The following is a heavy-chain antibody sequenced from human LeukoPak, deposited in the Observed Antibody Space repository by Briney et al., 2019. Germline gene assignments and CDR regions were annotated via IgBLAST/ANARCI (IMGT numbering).Heavy chain of an antibody. CDR1: GFTFSDYY. CDR2: ISSSGSTI. Sequence: PGGSLRLSCAASGFTFSDYYMSWIRQAPGKGLEWVSYISSSGSTIYYADSVKGRFTISRDNAKNSLYLQMNSLRAEDTAVYYCARLYCSGGSCYSGDAFDIWGQGTMVTVSS. V-gene: IGHV3-11*04. D-gene: IGHD2-15*01. CDR3: ARLYCSGGSCYSGDAFDI. J-gene: IGHJ3*02.